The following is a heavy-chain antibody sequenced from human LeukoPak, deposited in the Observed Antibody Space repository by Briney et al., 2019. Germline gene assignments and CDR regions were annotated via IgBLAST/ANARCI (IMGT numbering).Heavy chain of an antibody. CDR2: IIPIFGTA. Sequence: SVKVSCKASGGTFSSYAISWVRQAPGQGLEWMGGIIPIFGTANYAQKFQGRVTITADESTSTAYMELSSLRSEDTAVYYCARDTNYGDMQDIFDYWGQGTLVTVSS. D-gene: IGHD3-10*01. CDR3: ARDTNYGDMQDIFDY. J-gene: IGHJ4*02. CDR1: GGTFSSYA. V-gene: IGHV1-69*13.